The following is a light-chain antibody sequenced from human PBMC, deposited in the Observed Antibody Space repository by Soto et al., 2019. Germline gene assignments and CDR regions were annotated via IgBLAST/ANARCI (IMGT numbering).Light chain of an antibody. CDR1: SSNIGAGYD. J-gene: IGLJ3*02. CDR2: RNV. Sequence: QLVLTQPPSVSGAPGQRVTISCTGGSSNIGAGYDVHWYQQIPGTAPKLLIHRNVNRPSGVPARFSASKSATSASLTITGLQAEDEADYYCQSYDNTLSGSVFGGGTKVTVL. V-gene: IGLV1-40*01. CDR3: QSYDNTLSGSV.